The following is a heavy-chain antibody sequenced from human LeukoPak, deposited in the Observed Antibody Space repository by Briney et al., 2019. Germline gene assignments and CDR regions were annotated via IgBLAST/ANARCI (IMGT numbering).Heavy chain of an antibody. J-gene: IGHJ5*02. CDR3: ARGYSSGWYP. CDR2: TYTGGNS. V-gene: IGHV3-53*01. CDR1: GFTVSSIH. D-gene: IGHD6-19*01. Sequence: GGSLRLSCAASGFTVSSIHMVWVRQAPGKGLEWVSVTYTGGNSYYADSVKGRFIISRENAKNSLYLQMNNLRAEDTAVYYCARGYSSGWYPWGQGTLVTVSS.